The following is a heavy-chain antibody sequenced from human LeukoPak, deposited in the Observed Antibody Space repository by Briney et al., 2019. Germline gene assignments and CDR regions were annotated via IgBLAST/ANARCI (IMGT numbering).Heavy chain of an antibody. CDR2: ISYDGSNK. CDR1: GFTFSSYA. J-gene: IGHJ4*02. CDR3: ARDPGGYSSPHFDY. Sequence: GGSLRLSCAASGFTFSSYAMHWVRQAPGKGLECVAVISYDGSNKYYADSVKGRFTISRDNSKNTLYLQMNSLRAEDTAVYYCARDPGGYSSPHFDYWGQGTLVTVSS. D-gene: IGHD5-12*01. V-gene: IGHV3-30-3*01.